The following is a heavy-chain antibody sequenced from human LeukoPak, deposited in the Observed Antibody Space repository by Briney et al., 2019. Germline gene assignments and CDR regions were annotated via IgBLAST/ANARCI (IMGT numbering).Heavy chain of an antibody. CDR3: ARQYSSSWYYFDY. Sequence: ASVKVSCKASGYTFTSYGISWVRQAPGQGLEWMGRIIPILGIANYAQKFQGRVTITADKSTSTAYMELSSLRSEDTAVYYCARQYSSSWYYFDYWGQGTLVTVSS. CDR2: IIPILGIA. V-gene: IGHV1-69*04. CDR1: GYTFTSYG. D-gene: IGHD6-13*01. J-gene: IGHJ4*02.